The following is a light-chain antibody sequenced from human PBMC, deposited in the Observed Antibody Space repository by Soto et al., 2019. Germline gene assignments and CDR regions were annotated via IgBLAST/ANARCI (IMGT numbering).Light chain of an antibody. Sequence: EIVLTQSPGTLSSSPGERATLSCRASQSVTNSFFSWYQQKPGQAPRLLIYGGDRRATGTPDRFSGGGSGTEFSLSISRLEPADFAVYFCQQYSRSALTFGGGTKVEIK. CDR2: GGD. CDR3: QQYSRSALT. CDR1: QSVTNSF. V-gene: IGKV3-20*01. J-gene: IGKJ4*01.